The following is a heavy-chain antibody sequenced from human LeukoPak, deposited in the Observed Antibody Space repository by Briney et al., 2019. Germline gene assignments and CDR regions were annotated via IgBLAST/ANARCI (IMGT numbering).Heavy chain of an antibody. CDR1: GFTFNNYC. J-gene: IGHJ4*02. D-gene: IGHD3-9*01. Sequence: GGSLRLSCAASGFTFNNYCMNWVRQAPGKGLEWVSSISSSSNYIYYADSVKGRFTISRDNAKNSLYLQMNSLRAEDTAVYYCAKQANYDILTGYFDYWGQGTLVTVSS. V-gene: IGHV3-21*01. CDR3: AKQANYDILTGYFDY. CDR2: ISSSSNYI.